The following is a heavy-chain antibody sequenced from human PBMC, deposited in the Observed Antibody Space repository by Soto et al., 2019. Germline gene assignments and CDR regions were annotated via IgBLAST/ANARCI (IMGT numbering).Heavy chain of an antibody. Sequence: TGGSLRLSCAASGFTVSSNYMSWVSQAPGKGLEWVSVIYSGGSTYYADSVKGRFTISRDNSKNTLYLQMNSLRAEDTAMYYCARVQGWLSLGQFDPWGQGTLVTVSS. V-gene: IGHV3-53*01. CDR2: IYSGGST. J-gene: IGHJ5*02. CDR3: ARVQGWLSLGQFDP. CDR1: GFTVSSNY. D-gene: IGHD2-21*01.